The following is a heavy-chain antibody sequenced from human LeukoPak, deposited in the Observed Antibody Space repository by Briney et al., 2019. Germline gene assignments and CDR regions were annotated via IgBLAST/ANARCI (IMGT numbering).Heavy chain of an antibody. D-gene: IGHD6-6*01. CDR2: VYYTGST. V-gene: IGHV4-59*08. J-gene: IGHJ4*02. Sequence: SETLSLTCSVSGGSVSHYYWSWIRQPPGKGLEWIGYVYYTGSTNYNPSLKSRVTMFEDKSKNQFSLRLYSVTVAETAVYYCARHFAYSSSSYFDYWGQGSLVTVSS. CDR1: GGSVSHYY. CDR3: ARHFAYSSSSYFDY.